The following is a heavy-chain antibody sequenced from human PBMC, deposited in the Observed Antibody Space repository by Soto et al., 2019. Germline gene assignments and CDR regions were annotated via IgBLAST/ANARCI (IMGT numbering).Heavy chain of an antibody. V-gene: IGHV3-15*01. CDR3: TTEDFWSGYYAFDI. CDR2: IKSKTDGGTT. J-gene: IGHJ3*02. D-gene: IGHD3-3*01. Sequence: GGSLRLSCAASGFTFSNAWMSWVRQAPGKGLEWVGRIKSKTDGGTTDYAAPVKGRFTISRDDSKNTLYLQMNSLKTEDTAVYYCTTEDFWSGYYAFDIWGQGTMVTVSS. CDR1: GFTFSNAW.